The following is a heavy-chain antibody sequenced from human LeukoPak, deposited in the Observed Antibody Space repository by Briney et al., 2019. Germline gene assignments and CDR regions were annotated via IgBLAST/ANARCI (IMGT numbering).Heavy chain of an antibody. V-gene: IGHV5-51*01. CDR3: SRQLAAARTFDY. CDR1: GYSFTSYW. J-gene: IGHJ4*02. CDR2: IYPGDSDT. D-gene: IGHD6-13*01. Sequence: GESLKISCKGSGYSFTSYWIGWVRQMPGKGLEWMGIIYPGDSDTRYSPSFQGQVTFSADKSISTAYLQWSSLEASDTAMYYCSRQLAAARTFDYWGQGTLVTVSS.